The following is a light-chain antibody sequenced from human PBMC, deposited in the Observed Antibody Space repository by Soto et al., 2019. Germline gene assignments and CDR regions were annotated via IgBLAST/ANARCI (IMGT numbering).Light chain of an antibody. J-gene: IGKJ1*01. CDR2: KAS. V-gene: IGKV1-5*03. CDR3: QYYDSYSWT. CDR1: QSISYW. Sequence: DIQMTQSPSTLSASVGDRVTITCRASQSISYWLSWYQQKPGKAPKFLIYKASNLESGVPSRFSGSGSGTEFTLTISRVQPDDFATYYCQYYDSYSWTFGQGTKVEIK.